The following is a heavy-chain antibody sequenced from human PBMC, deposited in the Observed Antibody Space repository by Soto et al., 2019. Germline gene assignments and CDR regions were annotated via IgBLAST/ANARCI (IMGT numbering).Heavy chain of an antibody. CDR1: GGTSSSYA. V-gene: IGHV1-69*13. J-gene: IGHJ6*02. CDR3: ARSQGSSTSLEIYYYYYYGMDV. Sequence: GASVKVSCKASGGTSSSYAISWVRQAPGQGLEWMGGIIPISETTNYAQKFQGRVTITADESKSTAYMELSSLRSEDTAVYYCARSQGSSTSLEIYYYYYYGMDVWGQGTTVTVSS. D-gene: IGHD2-2*01. CDR2: IIPISETT.